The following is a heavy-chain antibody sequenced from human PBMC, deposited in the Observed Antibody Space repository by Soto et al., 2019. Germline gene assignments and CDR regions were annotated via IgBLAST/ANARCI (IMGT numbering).Heavy chain of an antibody. V-gene: IGHV4-4*07. Sequence: PSETLSLTCTVSGGSISSYYWSWIRQPAGKGLEWIGRIYTSGSTNYNPSLKSRVTMSVDTSKNQFSLKLSSVTAADTAVYYCARDRVGAADLTSDAFDIWGQGTMVTVSS. CDR3: ARDRVGAADLTSDAFDI. CDR1: GGSISSYY. CDR2: IYTSGST. D-gene: IGHD6-13*01. J-gene: IGHJ3*02.